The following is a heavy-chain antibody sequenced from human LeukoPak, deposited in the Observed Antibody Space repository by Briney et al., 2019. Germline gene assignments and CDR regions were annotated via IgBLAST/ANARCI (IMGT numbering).Heavy chain of an antibody. Sequence: ASVKVSCKASGYTFTGYHMHWVRQAPGQGLEWMGWIDTNTGNPTYAQGFTGRFVFSLDTSVSTAYLQISSLMADDTAVYYCARDIGITGTAYDAFDIWGQGTVVTVSS. D-gene: IGHD1-7*01. CDR1: GYTFTGYH. CDR3: ARDIGITGTAYDAFDI. CDR2: IDTNTGNP. V-gene: IGHV7-4-1*02. J-gene: IGHJ3*02.